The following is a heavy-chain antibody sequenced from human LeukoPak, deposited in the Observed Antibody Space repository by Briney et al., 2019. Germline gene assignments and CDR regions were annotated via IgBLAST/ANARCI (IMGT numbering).Heavy chain of an antibody. CDR1: GGSISSYY. J-gene: IGHJ5*02. V-gene: IGHV4-59*01. Sequence: ETLSLTCTVSGGSISSYYWSWIRQPPGKGLEWVGYIYYSGSTNYNPSLKRRVTISVDTSKNQFSLKLSSVTAADTAVYYCASSYYYGSGENWFDPGGQGTLVTVSS. CDR2: IYYSGST. D-gene: IGHD3-10*01. CDR3: ASSYYYGSGENWFDP.